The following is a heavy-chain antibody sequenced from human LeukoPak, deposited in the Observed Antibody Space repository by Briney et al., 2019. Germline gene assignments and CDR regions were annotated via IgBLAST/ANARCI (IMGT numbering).Heavy chain of an antibody. CDR1: GFTFSSYS. J-gene: IGHJ4*02. Sequence: PGGSLRLSCAASGFTFSSYSMNWVRQAPGKGLEWVSSITSSSSYICYADSVKGRFTISRDNAKNSLYLQMNSLRAEDTAVYYCASLLYSSSWFLVDYWGQGTLVTVSS. D-gene: IGHD6-13*01. CDR2: ITSSSSYI. V-gene: IGHV3-21*01. CDR3: ASLLYSSSWFLVDY.